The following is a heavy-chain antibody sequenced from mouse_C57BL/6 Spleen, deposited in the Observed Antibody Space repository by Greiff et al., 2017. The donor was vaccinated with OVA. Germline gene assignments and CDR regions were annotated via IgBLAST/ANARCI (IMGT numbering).Heavy chain of an antibody. CDR3: AREGNYYGSSYDFDY. D-gene: IGHD1-1*01. CDR2: IYPRDGST. J-gene: IGHJ2*01. Sequence: VKLQESGPELVKPGASVKLSCKASGYTFTSYDINWVKQRPGQGLEWIGWIYPRDGSTKYNEKFKGKATLTVDTSSSTAYMELHSLTSEDSAVYFCAREGNYYGSSYDFDYWGQGTTLTVSS. CDR1: GYTFTSYD. V-gene: IGHV1-85*01.